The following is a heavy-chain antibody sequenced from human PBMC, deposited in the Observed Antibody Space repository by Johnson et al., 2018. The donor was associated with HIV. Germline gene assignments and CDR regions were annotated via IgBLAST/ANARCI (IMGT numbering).Heavy chain of an antibody. Sequence: VQLVESGGGLVQPGGSLRLSCAASGFTFSSYAMSWVRQAQGKGLEWVSAIIGSGGSTYYAASVKGRFTISSDNSKNTLYLQMNSLRAEDTAVYYCARDLGPSDDAFDIWGQGTMVTVSS. CDR2: IIGSGGST. J-gene: IGHJ3*02. V-gene: IGHV3-23*04. CDR1: GFTFSSYA. CDR3: ARDLGPSDDAFDI.